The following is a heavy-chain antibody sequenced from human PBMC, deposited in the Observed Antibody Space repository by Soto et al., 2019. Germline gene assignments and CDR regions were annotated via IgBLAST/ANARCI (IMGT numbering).Heavy chain of an antibody. Sequence: ASVKVSCKASGYTFTGYYMHWVRQAPGQGLEWMGWINPNSGGTNYAQKFQGRVTMTRDTSIGTAYMELSRLRSDDTAVYYCAREAITMIVVVSYWFDPWGQGTLVTVSS. J-gene: IGHJ5*02. CDR1: GYTFTGYY. D-gene: IGHD3-22*01. V-gene: IGHV1-2*02. CDR2: INPNSGGT. CDR3: AREAITMIVVVSYWFDP.